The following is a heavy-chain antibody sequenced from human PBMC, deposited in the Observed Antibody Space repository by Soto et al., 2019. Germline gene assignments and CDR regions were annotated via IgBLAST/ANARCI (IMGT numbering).Heavy chain of an antibody. CDR3: AGHYPTAGSGAGWFDT. CDR1: GGSDVFNNYP. J-gene: IGHJ5*02. D-gene: IGHD2-8*02. CDR2: IITMFNTA. Sequence: QVHLVQSGAEIKKPASSVKVSCKASGGSDVFNNYPVSWVRQAPGQGLEWMGAIITMFNTADYAQRFLGRVTITADEFTKTGFMEPTSLTSDETAVYYCAGHYPTAGSGAGWFDTWGQGTLVTVSS. V-gene: IGHV1-69*01.